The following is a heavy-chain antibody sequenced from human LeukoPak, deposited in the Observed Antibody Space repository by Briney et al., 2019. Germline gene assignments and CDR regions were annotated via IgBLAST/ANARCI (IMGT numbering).Heavy chain of an antibody. CDR3: ARGSGWTYYYMDV. CDR2: IYPGDSDT. Sequence: GESLKISCKGSGYSFTSHWIGWVRQMPGKGLEWIGIIYPGDSDTRYSPSFQGQVTISADKSISTAYLQWSSLKASDTAMYYCARGSGWTYYYMDVWGKGTTVTVSS. CDR1: GYSFTSHW. J-gene: IGHJ6*03. D-gene: IGHD6-19*01. V-gene: IGHV5-51*01.